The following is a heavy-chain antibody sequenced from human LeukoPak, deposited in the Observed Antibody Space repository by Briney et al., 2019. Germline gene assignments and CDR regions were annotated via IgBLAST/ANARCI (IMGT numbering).Heavy chain of an antibody. D-gene: IGHD1-26*01. CDR3: AKAAGGLMDV. Sequence: ETLSLTCAVYGGSFSGYYWSWIRQPPGKGLEWVSAISGSGGSTYYADSVKGRFTISRDNSKNTLYLQMNSPRAEDTAVYYCAKAAGGLMDVWGKGTTVTVSS. CDR1: GGSFSGYY. CDR2: ISGSGGST. V-gene: IGHV3-23*01. J-gene: IGHJ6*03.